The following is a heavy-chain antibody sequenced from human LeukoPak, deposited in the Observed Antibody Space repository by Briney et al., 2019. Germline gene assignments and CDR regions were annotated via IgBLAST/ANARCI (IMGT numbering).Heavy chain of an antibody. J-gene: IGHJ4*02. D-gene: IGHD3-10*01. CDR1: RFTFSSYW. V-gene: IGHV3-74*01. Sequence: GGSLRLSCAASRFTFSSYWVEWVRQAPGEGLVWVSRINIDGSSTIYADSVKGRFTISRDNAKNTLYLQMNSLRAEDTAVYYCAKEKYGSGSYYDYWGQGTLVTVSS. CDR2: INIDGSST. CDR3: AKEKYGSGSYYDY.